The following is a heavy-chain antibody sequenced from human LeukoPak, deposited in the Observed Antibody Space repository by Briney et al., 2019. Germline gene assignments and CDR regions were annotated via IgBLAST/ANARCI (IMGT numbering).Heavy chain of an antibody. D-gene: IGHD1-26*01. Sequence: GGSLRLSCAASGFTFTSYSMNWVRQAPGKGLEWVSTISGGGGSTYYADSVKGRFTISRDNSKNTLYLQVNSLRAEDTAVYYCAKGGKWDVSPFDYWGQGTLVTVSS. V-gene: IGHV3-23*01. CDR1: GFTFTSYS. CDR2: ISGGGGST. CDR3: AKGGKWDVSPFDY. J-gene: IGHJ4*02.